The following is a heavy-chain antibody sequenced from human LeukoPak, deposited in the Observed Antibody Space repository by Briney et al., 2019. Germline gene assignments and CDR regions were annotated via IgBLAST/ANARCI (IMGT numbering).Heavy chain of an antibody. V-gene: IGHV1-2*02. CDR1: GYTFTSYY. D-gene: IGHD5-18*01. Sequence: GASVKVSCKASGYTFTSYYMHWVRQAPGQGLEWMGWINPNSGGTNYAQKFQGRVTMTRDTSISTAYMELSRLRSDDTAVYYCARWRCFLGDTAMVTPLSGYYYMDVWGKGTTVTVSS. CDR2: INPNSGGT. CDR3: ARWRCFLGDTAMVTPLSGYYYMDV. J-gene: IGHJ6*03.